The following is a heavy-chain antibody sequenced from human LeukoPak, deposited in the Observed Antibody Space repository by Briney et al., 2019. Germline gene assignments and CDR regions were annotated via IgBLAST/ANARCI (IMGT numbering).Heavy chain of an antibody. D-gene: IGHD2-2*01. CDR2: ISSSSSYI. CDR3: ARDAPLGYCSSTSCYESMDV. J-gene: IGHJ6*02. CDR1: GFTFSSYS. Sequence: GGSLRLYCAASGFTFSSYSMNWVRQAPGKGLEWVSSISSSSSYIYYADSVKGRFTISRDNAKNSLYLQMNSLRAEDTAVYYCARDAPLGYCSSTSCYESMDVWGQGTTVTVSS. V-gene: IGHV3-21*01.